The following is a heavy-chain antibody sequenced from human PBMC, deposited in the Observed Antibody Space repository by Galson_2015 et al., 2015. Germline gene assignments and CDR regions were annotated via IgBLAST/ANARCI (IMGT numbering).Heavy chain of an antibody. CDR3: ARVLEYYYDRSGAQGGPYNWFDP. CDR1: GGTFSSYA. CDR2: IIPIFGTA. D-gene: IGHD3-22*01. V-gene: IGHV1-69*13. J-gene: IGHJ5*02. Sequence: SVKVSCKASGGTFSSYAISWVRQAPGQGLEWMGGIIPIFGTANYAQKFQGRVTITADESTSTAYMELSSLRSEDTAVYYCARVLEYYYDRSGAQGGPYNWFDPWGQGTLVTVSS.